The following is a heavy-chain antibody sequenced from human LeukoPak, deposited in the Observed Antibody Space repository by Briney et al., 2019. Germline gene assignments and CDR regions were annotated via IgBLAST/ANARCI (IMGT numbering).Heavy chain of an antibody. D-gene: IGHD3-10*01. V-gene: IGHV3-9*01. CDR1: GFRFEDYA. Sequence: GRSLRLSCVASGFRFEDYAMHWVRQVPGKGLEWVSGLSWSSNSIVYADSVKGRFTISRDNAKNSLFLQMNSLRAEDTAVYYCASALYYYGSGSLNWGQGTLVTVSS. J-gene: IGHJ4*02. CDR2: LSWSSNSI. CDR3: ASALYYYGSGSLN.